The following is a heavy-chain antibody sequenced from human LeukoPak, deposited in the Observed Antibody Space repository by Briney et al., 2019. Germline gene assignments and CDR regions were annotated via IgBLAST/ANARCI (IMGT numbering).Heavy chain of an antibody. D-gene: IGHD6-6*01. Sequence: SGGSLRLSCAASGFTFSDYYMSWIRQAPGKGLEWVSYISSSGSTIYYADSVKGRFTISRDNAKNSLYLQMNSLRAEDTTVYYCARSRGPQYSSSGTYYFDYWGQGTLVTVSS. CDR2: ISSSGSTI. CDR3: ARSRGPQYSSSGTYYFDY. CDR1: GFTFSDYY. J-gene: IGHJ4*02. V-gene: IGHV3-11*01.